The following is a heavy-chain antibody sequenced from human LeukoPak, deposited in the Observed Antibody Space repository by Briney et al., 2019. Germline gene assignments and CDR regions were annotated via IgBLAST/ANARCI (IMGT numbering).Heavy chain of an antibody. D-gene: IGHD2-8*01. CDR3: ARARSGCSEAFDI. J-gene: IGHJ3*02. CDR1: GFTFSSYS. CDR2: ISSSSSYI. Sequence: KSGGSLRLSCAASGFTFSSYSMNWVRQAPGKGLEWVSSISSSSSYIYYADSVKGRFTISRDNAKNSLYLQMNSLRAEDTAVYYCARARSGCSEAFDIWGQGTMVTVSS. V-gene: IGHV3-21*01.